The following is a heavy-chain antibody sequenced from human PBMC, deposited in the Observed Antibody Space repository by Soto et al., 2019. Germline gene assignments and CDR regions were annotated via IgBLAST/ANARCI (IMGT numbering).Heavy chain of an antibody. V-gene: IGHV1-69*13. CDR2: IIPIFGTA. J-gene: IGHJ6*02. CDR1: GGTFSSYA. Sequence: SVKVSCKASGGTFSSYAISWVRQAPGQGLEWMGGIIPIFGTANYAQKFQGRVTITADESTSTAYMELSSLRSEDTAVYYCARYRPRKRYFDWLPYYYGTDVWGQGTTVTVSS. CDR3: ARYRPRKRYFDWLPYYYGTDV. D-gene: IGHD3-9*01.